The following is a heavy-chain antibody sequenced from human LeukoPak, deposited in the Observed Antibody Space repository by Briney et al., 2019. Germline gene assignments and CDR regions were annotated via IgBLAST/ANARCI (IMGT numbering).Heavy chain of an antibody. J-gene: IGHJ3*02. CDR1: GFTFSSYS. V-gene: IGHV3-21*01. CDR3: ARDHSGGYSEAFDI. D-gene: IGHD1-26*01. CDR2: ISSSSSYI. Sequence: PGGSLRLSCAASGFTFSSYSMNWVRQAPGKGLEWVSSISSSSSYIYYADSVKGRFTISRDNAKNSLYLQMNSLRAEDTAVYYCARDHSGGYSEAFDIWGQGTMVTVSS.